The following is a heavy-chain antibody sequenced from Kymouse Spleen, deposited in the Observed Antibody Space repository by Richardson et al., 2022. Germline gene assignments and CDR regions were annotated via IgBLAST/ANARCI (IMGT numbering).Heavy chain of an antibody. J-gene: IGHJ4*02. CDR2: IWYDGSNK. D-gene: IGHD1-26*01. Sequence: QVQLVESGGGVVQPGRSLRLSCAASGFTFSSYGMHWVRQAPGKGLEWVAVIWYDGSNKYYADSVKGRFTISRDNSKNTLYLQMNSLRAEDTAVYYCARRGATVTPYSGSYFDYWGQGTLVTVSS. V-gene: IGHV3-33*01. CDR1: GFTFSSYG. CDR3: ARRGATVTPYSGSYFDY.